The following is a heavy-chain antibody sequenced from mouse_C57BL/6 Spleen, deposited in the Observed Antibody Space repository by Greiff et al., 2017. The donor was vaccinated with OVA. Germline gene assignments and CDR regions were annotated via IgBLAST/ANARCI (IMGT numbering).Heavy chain of an antibody. D-gene: IGHD3-2*02. Sequence: VKLQQPGAELVMPGASVKLSCKASGYTFTSYWMHWVKQRPGQGLEWIGEIDPSDSYTNYNQKFKGKSTLTVDKSSSTAYMQLSSLTSEDSAVYYCARGAAQVPYAMDYWGQGTSVTVSS. CDR3: ARGAAQVPYAMDY. CDR1: GYTFTSYW. J-gene: IGHJ4*01. CDR2: IDPSDSYT. V-gene: IGHV1-69*01.